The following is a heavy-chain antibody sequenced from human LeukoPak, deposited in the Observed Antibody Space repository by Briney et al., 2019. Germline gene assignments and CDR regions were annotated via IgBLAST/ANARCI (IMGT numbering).Heavy chain of an antibody. J-gene: IGHJ3*02. CDR3: ARADGLDYDYVWGSYRSGGAFDI. V-gene: IGHV3-11*01. Sequence: PGGSLRLSCAASGFTFSDDYMSWIRQAPGKGLEGVSYISSSGSTIYYADSVKGRFTISRDNAKNSLYLQMNSLRAEDTAVYYCARADGLDYDYVWGSYRSGGAFDIWGQGTMVTVSS. CDR1: GFTFSDDY. D-gene: IGHD3-16*02. CDR2: ISSSGSTI.